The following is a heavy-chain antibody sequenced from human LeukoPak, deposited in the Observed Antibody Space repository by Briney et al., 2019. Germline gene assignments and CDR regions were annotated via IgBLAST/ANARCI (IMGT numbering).Heavy chain of an antibody. CDR2: ISGSGDNT. CDR3: ARGFRKIEY. Sequence: GGSLRLSCAASGFTFSRHAMSWVRQAPGKGLDWVSGISGSGDNTYDADSVKGRFTISRDNSKNTVYLQMNSLRAEDTAVYYCARGFRKIEYWGQGTLVTVSS. J-gene: IGHJ4*02. CDR1: GFTFSRHA. V-gene: IGHV3-23*01.